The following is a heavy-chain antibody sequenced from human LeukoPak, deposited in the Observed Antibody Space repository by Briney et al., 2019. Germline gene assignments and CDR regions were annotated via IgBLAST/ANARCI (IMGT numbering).Heavy chain of an antibody. Sequence: GGSLRLSCAASGFTFSSYAMSWVRQAPGKGLEWVSAISGSGGSTYYADSVKGRFAISRDNSKNTLYLQMNSLRAEDTAVYYCAKDKGEDTAMVTYFDYWGQGTLVTVSS. CDR3: AKDKGEDTAMVTYFDY. CDR1: GFTFSSYA. V-gene: IGHV3-23*01. CDR2: ISGSGGST. D-gene: IGHD5-18*01. J-gene: IGHJ4*02.